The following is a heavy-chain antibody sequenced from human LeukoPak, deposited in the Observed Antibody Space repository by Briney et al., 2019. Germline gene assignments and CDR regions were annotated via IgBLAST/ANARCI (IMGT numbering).Heavy chain of an antibody. CDR3: ARDPYSGGYGDYYYYDMDV. CDR2: ITSSSSYI. D-gene: IGHD1-26*01. Sequence: GGSLRLSCAASGFTFSTYSMNWVRQAPGKGLEWVSSITSSSSYIYYADSVKGRFTIPRDNAKNSLYLQINSLRAEDTAVYYCARDPYSGGYGDYYYYDMDVWGKGATVTISS. CDR1: GFTFSTYS. J-gene: IGHJ6*03. V-gene: IGHV3-21*01.